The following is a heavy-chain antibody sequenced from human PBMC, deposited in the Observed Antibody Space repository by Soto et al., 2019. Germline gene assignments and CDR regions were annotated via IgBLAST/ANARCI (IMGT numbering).Heavy chain of an antibody. Sequence: QVQLVQSGAEVKKPGASVKVSCKASGYTFTGYYMHWVRQAPGQGLEWMGWINPNSGGTNYAQEVQGRVTMTRDTSISTAYMELSRLRSDDTAVYYCARGLHGDYDGMDVWGQGTTVTVSS. CDR2: INPNSGGT. D-gene: IGHD3-10*01. V-gene: IGHV1-2*02. J-gene: IGHJ6*02. CDR3: ARGLHGDYDGMDV. CDR1: GYTFTGYY.